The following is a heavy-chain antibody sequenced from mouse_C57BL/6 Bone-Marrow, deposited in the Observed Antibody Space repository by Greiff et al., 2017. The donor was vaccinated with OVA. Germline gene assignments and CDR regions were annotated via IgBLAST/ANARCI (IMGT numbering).Heavy chain of an antibody. CDR3: AVDYDRYFDV. J-gene: IGHJ1*03. D-gene: IGHD2-4*01. CDR1: GYTFTNYW. V-gene: IGHV1-63*01. CDR2: IYPGGGYT. Sequence: VKLVESGAELVRPGTSVKMSCKASGYTFTNYWIGWAKQRPGHGLEWIGDIYPGGGYTNYNEKFKGKATLTADKSSSTAYMQFSSLTSEDSAIYYCAVDYDRYFDVWGTGTTVTVSS.